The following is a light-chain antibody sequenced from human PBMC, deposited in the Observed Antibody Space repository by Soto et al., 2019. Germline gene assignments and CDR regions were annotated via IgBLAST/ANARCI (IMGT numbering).Light chain of an antibody. V-gene: IGKV3-15*01. CDR1: QSVSTY. CDR3: LQHNSYPQT. CDR2: ETS. Sequence: ETVLTQSPATLSLSPGESATLSCRASQSVSTYLAWYQQKPGQAPRLLIYETSTRAPGIPARFSGSGSGTEFTLTISSLQSEDFATYYCLQHNSYPQTFGQGTKVDIK. J-gene: IGKJ1*01.